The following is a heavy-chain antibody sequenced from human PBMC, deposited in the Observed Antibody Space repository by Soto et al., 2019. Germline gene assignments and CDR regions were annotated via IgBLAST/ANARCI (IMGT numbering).Heavy chain of an antibody. Sequence: GSLRLSCAASGFTFSSYGMHWVRQAPGKGLEWVAVISYDGSNKYYADSVKGRFTISRDNSKNTLYLQMNSLRAEDTAVYYCAKDRNYDSSGSFDYWDQGALVTVSS. V-gene: IGHV3-30*18. CDR3: AKDRNYDSSGSFDY. D-gene: IGHD3-22*01. CDR2: ISYDGSNK. CDR1: GFTFSSYG. J-gene: IGHJ4*02.